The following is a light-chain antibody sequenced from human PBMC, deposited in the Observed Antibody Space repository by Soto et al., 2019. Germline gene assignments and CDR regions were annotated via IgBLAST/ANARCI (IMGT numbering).Light chain of an antibody. V-gene: IGKV3-11*01. CDR3: QQRGGWPLT. CDR1: QGVGRF. Sequence: ETVLTQSPATLSLSPGERAALSCRASQGVGRFLAWYQQKPGRAPRLLIYDASNRATGIPARFSGSGSGTDFTLAINNLEPEDFAVYYCQQRGGWPLTFGGGTKVEIK. CDR2: DAS. J-gene: IGKJ4*01.